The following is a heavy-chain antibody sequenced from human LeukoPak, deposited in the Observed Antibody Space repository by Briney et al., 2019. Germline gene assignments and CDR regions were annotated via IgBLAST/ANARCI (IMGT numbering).Heavy chain of an antibody. CDR3: ARGRVAAAGTNWFDP. Sequence: PSETLSLTCTVSGGSISSYYWTWIRQPPGKGLEWMGYIYYSGSTNQNPSLKSRVTISVDTSKNQFSLKLSSVTAADTAVYYCARGRVAAAGTNWFDPWGQGTLVTVSS. D-gene: IGHD6-13*01. J-gene: IGHJ5*02. V-gene: IGHV4-59*08. CDR1: GGSISSYY. CDR2: IYYSGST.